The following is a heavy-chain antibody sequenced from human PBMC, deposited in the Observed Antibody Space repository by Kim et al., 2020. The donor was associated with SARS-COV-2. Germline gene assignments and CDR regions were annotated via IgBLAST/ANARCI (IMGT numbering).Heavy chain of an antibody. D-gene: IGHD3-9*01. CDR3: ASERKFLTGQPGDDAFDI. CDR2: INAGNGNT. Sequence: ASVKVSCKASGYTFTSYAMHWVRQAPGQRLEWMGWINAGNGNTKYSQKFQGRVTITRDTSASTAYMELSSLRSEDTAVYYCASERKFLTGQPGDDAFDIWGQGTMVTVSS. J-gene: IGHJ3*02. CDR1: GYTFTSYA. V-gene: IGHV1-3*01.